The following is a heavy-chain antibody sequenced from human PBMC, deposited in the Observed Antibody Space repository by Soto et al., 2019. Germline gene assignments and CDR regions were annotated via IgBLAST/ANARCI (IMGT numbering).Heavy chain of an antibody. J-gene: IGHJ6*02. Sequence: SETLSLTCTVSGGSISSGGYYWSWIRQHPGKGLEWIGYIYYSGSTYYNPSLKSRVTISVDTSKNQFSLKLSSVTAADTAVYYCAREIRGYSYGYDYYYGMDVWGQGTTVTVSS. V-gene: IGHV4-31*03. CDR3: AREIRGYSYGYDYYYGMDV. D-gene: IGHD5-18*01. CDR1: GGSISSGGYY. CDR2: IYYSGST.